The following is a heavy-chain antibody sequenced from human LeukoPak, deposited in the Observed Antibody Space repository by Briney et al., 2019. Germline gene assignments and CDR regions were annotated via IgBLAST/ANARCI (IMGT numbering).Heavy chain of an antibody. D-gene: IGHD3-22*01. CDR1: GFTFSSHE. CDR2: ISSSGSAK. CDR3: VRAAHYDSSGFYRPDY. J-gene: IGHJ4*02. Sequence: TGGSLRLSCVASGFTFSSHEMNWVRQAPGKGLEWISYISSSGSAKYYADSVKGRFTISRDNARDSVDLQMNSLSGEDTAVYFCVRAAHYDSSGFYRPDYWGQGALVTVSS. V-gene: IGHV3-48*03.